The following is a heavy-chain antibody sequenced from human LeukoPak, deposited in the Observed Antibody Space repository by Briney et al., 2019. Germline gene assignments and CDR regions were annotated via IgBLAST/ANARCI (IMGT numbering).Heavy chain of an antibody. CDR2: INAGNGNT. J-gene: IGHJ3*02. V-gene: IGHV1-3*01. CDR1: GYTFTSHA. CDR3: ARDHVSSKEDDACDI. D-gene: IGHD6-13*01. Sequence: GASVKVSCKAAGYTFTSHALHWVRQAPGQRLEWMGWINAGNGNTRYSQKLQGRFTITRDTSASTAHMELSSLRPEDTAVYYCARDHVSSKEDDACDIWGQGTMVTVSS.